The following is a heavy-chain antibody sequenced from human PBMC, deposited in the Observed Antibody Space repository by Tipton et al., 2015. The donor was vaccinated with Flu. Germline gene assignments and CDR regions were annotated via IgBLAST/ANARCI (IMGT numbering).Heavy chain of an antibody. CDR2: FYYTGDT. J-gene: IGHJ4*02. CDR1: GESITSTSYY. V-gene: IGHV4-39*07. D-gene: IGHD3-3*01. CDR3: ARSDFWSGSPSL. Sequence: TLSLTCIVSGESITSTSYYWGWIRQPPGKGLEWIGSFYYTGDTFYKPSLKSRATISVDMSKKQFSLNLNSATAADTAIYYCARSDFWSGSPSLWGQGTLVTVSS.